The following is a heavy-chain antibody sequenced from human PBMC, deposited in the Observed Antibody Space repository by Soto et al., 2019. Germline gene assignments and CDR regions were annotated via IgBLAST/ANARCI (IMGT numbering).Heavy chain of an antibody. CDR2: IIPIFGTA. J-gene: IGHJ5*02. Sequence: QVQLVQSGAEVKKPGSSVKVSCKASGGTFSSYAISWVRQAPGQGLEWMGGIIPIFGTANYAQKFQGRVTITADDSTSPAVMELSSLTSEDTAVYYCARDYSCGWPSRGWFGPWGQGTLVTVSS. CDR1: GGTFSSYA. D-gene: IGHD6-19*01. V-gene: IGHV1-69*12. CDR3: ARDYSCGWPSRGWFGP.